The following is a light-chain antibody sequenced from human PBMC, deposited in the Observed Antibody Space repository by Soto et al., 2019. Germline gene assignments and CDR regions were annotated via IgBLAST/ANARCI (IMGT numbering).Light chain of an antibody. V-gene: IGKV3-20*01. Sequence: EIVLTQSPGTLSLSPGERATLSCRASQTVSSNFLAWYQQKPGQAPRLLIYGASSRATGIPDRISGSGSVTDFTLTISRLEPEDFAVYYCQQYGSSPITFCQGTRLEIK. CDR1: QTVSSNF. CDR2: GAS. J-gene: IGKJ5*01. CDR3: QQYGSSPIT.